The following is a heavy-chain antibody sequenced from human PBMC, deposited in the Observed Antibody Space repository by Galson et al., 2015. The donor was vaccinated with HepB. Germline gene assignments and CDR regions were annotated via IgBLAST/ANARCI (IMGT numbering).Heavy chain of an antibody. CDR3: AKDKVSYELVFDI. Sequence: SLRLSCAASGFTFDDYAMHWVRQAPGKGLEWVSGISWNSGSIGYADSVKGRFTISRDNAKNSLYLQMNSLRAEDTALYYCAKDKVSYELVFDIWGQGTMVTVSS. J-gene: IGHJ3*02. V-gene: IGHV3-9*01. CDR1: GFTFDDYA. D-gene: IGHD5-12*01. CDR2: ISWNSGSI.